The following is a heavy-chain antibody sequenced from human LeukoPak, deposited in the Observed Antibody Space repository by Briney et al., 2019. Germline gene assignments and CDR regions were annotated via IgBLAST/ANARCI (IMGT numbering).Heavy chain of an antibody. D-gene: IGHD1-26*01. V-gene: IGHV4-59*01. CDR3: ARDSIVGATLVAFDI. CDR1: GGSISSYY. J-gene: IGHJ3*02. CDR2: IYYSGST. Sequence: PSETLSLTCTVSGGSISSYYWSWIRQPPGKGLEWIGYIYYSGSTNYNPSLKSRVTISVDTSKNQFSLKLSSVTAADTAVYYCARDSIVGATLVAFDIWGQGTMVTVSS.